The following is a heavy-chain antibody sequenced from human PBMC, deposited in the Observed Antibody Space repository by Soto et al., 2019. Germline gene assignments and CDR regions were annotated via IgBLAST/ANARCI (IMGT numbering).Heavy chain of an antibody. J-gene: IGHJ4*02. Sequence: SETLSLTCSVSGGSISSDDYYWTWTRQPPGEGLEWIGYIYYTGRTSSTPSLESRVTISIDTSKNQFSLKLSSVSAADTAVYYCAREGSSSPEYFDFWGPGTRVTVSS. V-gene: IGHV4-30-4*01. CDR2: IYYTGRT. CDR1: GGSISSDDYY. CDR3: AREGSSSPEYFDF. D-gene: IGHD2-15*01.